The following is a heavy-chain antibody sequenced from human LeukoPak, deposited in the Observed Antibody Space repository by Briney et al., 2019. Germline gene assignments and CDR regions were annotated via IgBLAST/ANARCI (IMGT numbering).Heavy chain of an antibody. V-gene: IGHV3-48*03. CDR3: ARDRGGYDFDY. Sequence: GGSLRLSCAASGFTFDEYGMSWVRQAPGKGLEWVSYISSSGSIIYYADSVKGRFTISRDNAKNSLYLQMNSQRAEDTAVYYCARDRGGYDFDYWGQGTLVTVSS. CDR2: ISSSGSII. CDR1: GFTFDEYG. J-gene: IGHJ4*02. D-gene: IGHD5-12*01.